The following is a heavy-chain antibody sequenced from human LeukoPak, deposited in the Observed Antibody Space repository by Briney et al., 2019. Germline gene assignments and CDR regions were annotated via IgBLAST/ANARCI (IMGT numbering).Heavy chain of an antibody. V-gene: IGHV4-34*01. CDR2: IDHTGST. J-gene: IGHJ5*02. D-gene: IGHD3-10*01. CDR3: ARGLRFHVGSGNWFDL. Sequence: SETLSLTCAVSVGTFRGYYWGWIRQPPGKGLAWIGEIDHTGSTNYNPSLESRVTLSVDTSKNQVSLNLNSLTAADTAVYYCARGLRFHVGSGNWFDLWGQGTLVTVSS. CDR1: VGTFRGYY.